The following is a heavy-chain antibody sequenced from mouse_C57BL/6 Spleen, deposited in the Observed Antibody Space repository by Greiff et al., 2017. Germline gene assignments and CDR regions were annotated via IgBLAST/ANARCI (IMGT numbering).Heavy chain of an antibody. Sequence: EVTLVESGAGLVKPGGSLKLSCAASGFTFSSYAMSWVRQTPEKRLEWVAYISSGGDYIYYADTVKGRFTISRDNARNTLYLQMSSLKSEDTAMYYWTRDGSVLDGDAMDYWGQGTSVTVSS. CDR1: GFTFSSYA. J-gene: IGHJ4*01. CDR3: TRDGSVLDGDAMDY. V-gene: IGHV5-9-1*02. D-gene: IGHD1-1*01. CDR2: ISSGGDYI.